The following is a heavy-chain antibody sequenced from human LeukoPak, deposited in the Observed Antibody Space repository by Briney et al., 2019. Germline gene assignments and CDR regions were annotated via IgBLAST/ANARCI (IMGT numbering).Heavy chain of an antibody. J-gene: IGHJ4*02. CDR3: ARDREDAGCSSTSCAPDSPGRDY. CDR2: IYYSGST. D-gene: IGHD2-2*01. CDR1: GGSISSGGYY. V-gene: IGHV4-31*03. Sequence: KPSQTLSLNCTVSGGSISSGGYYWSWIRQHPGKGLEWIGYIYYSGSTYYNPSLKSRVTISVDTSKNQFSLKLSSVTAADTAVYYCARDREDAGCSSTSCAPDSPGRDYWGQGTLVTVSS.